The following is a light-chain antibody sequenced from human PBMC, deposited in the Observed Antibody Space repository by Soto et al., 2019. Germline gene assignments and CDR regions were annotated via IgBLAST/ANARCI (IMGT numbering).Light chain of an antibody. V-gene: IGKV3-15*01. Sequence: EIVMTQSPATLSVSPGERATLSCRASQSISSELAWYQQRPGQPPRLLIYGASTRATGVPDRFTGSGSGSDFTLTISGLQSEDFAVYYCQQGYNLPLTFGQGTRLEI. CDR3: QQGYNLPLT. J-gene: IGKJ2*01. CDR2: GAS. CDR1: QSISSE.